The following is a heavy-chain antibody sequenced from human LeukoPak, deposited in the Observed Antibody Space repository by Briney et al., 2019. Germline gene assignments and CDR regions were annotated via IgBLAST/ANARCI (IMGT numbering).Heavy chain of an antibody. CDR3: ARDYYYDSSGYYYD. J-gene: IGHJ4*02. Sequence: GGSLRLSCAASGFTVSSNYMSWVRQAPGKGLEWVSVIYSGGSTYYADSVKGRFTISRDNSKNTLYLRMNSLRAEDTAVYYCARDYYYDSSGYYYDWGQGTLVTVSS. CDR1: GFTVSSNY. CDR2: IYSGGST. D-gene: IGHD3-22*01. V-gene: IGHV3-53*01.